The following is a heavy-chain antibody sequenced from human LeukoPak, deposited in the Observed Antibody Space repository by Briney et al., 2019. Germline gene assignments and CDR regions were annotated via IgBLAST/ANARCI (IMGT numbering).Heavy chain of an antibody. CDR1: GYTFTGYG. Sequence: ASVKVSCKASGYTFTGYGISWVRQAPGQGLEWMGWISAYNGNTNYAQKLQGRVTMTTDTSTSTAYMELRSLRSDDTAVYYCARVGYGDYAGDAFDIWGQGTMVTVSS. V-gene: IGHV1-18*01. J-gene: IGHJ3*02. CDR2: ISAYNGNT. CDR3: ARVGYGDYAGDAFDI. D-gene: IGHD4-17*01.